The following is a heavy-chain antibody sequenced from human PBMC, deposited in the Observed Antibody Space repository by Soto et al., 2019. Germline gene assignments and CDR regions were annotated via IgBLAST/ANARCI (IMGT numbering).Heavy chain of an antibody. D-gene: IGHD2-15*01. CDR3: ARLYCSGGSCYSPLWFDP. CDR2: MNPNSGNT. V-gene: IGHV1-8*02. J-gene: IGHJ5*02. Sequence: ASVKVSCTASGYTFTSYAMHWVRQAPGQRLEWMGWMNPNSGNTGYAQKFQGRVTMTRNTSISAAYMELSSLRSEDTAVYYCARLYCSGGSCYSPLWFDPWGQGTLVTVSS. CDR1: GYTFTSYA.